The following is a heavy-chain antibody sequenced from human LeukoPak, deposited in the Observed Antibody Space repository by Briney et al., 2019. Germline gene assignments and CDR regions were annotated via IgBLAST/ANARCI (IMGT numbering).Heavy chain of an antibody. V-gene: IGHV3-7*01. CDR3: ASWTSSSSNY. J-gene: IGHJ4*02. D-gene: IGHD6-6*01. CDR1: GFTFITSW. CDR2: IKPDGSEK. Sequence: GGSLRLSCAASGFTFITSWMSWLRQAPGKGLEWVAHIKPDGSEKYYVDSVKGRFTISRDNAKNPLSLQMNSLRAEDTAVYYCASWTSSSSNYWGQGTLVTVSS.